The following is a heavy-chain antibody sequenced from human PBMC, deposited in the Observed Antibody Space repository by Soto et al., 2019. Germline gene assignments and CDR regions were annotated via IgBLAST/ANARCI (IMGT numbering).Heavy chain of an antibody. J-gene: IGHJ5*02. CDR1: GYTFTSYG. V-gene: IGHV1-18*01. CDR3: ARADLRLYYYGSGSYANWFDP. CDR2: ISAYNGNT. Sequence: ASVKVSCKASGYTFTSYGISWVRQAPGQGLEWMGWISAYNGNTNYAQKLLGRVTMTTDTSTSTAYMELRSLRSDDTAVYYCARADLRLYYYGSGSYANWFDPWGQGTLVTVSS. D-gene: IGHD3-10*01.